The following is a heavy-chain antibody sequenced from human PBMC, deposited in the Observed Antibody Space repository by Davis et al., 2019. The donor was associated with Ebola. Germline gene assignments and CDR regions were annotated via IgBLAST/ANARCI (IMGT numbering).Heavy chain of an antibody. CDR1: GFTFSGFD. CDR3: ASSGRYPDAFDI. Sequence: PGGSLRLSCAASGFTFSGFDMNWIRQAPGKGLEWLSYISSSGKTQYYADSVKARFTISRDNAKSSLYLQMNSLRAEDMAVYYCASSGRYPDAFDIWGQGTMVTVSS. V-gene: IGHV3-48*03. CDR2: ISSSGKTQ. J-gene: IGHJ3*02. D-gene: IGHD1-26*01.